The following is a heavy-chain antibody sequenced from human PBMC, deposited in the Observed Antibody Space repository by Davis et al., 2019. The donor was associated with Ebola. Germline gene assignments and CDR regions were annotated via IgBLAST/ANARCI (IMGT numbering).Heavy chain of an antibody. V-gene: IGHV4-39*01. CDR2: IYYSGST. Sequence: SETLSLTCTVSGGSISSSSYYWGWIRQPPGKGLEWIGSIYYSGSTYYNPSLKSRVTISVDTSKNQFSLKLSSVTAADTAVYYCARHAIFGVVTWGWFDPWGQGTLVTVSS. J-gene: IGHJ5*02. CDR1: GGSISSSSYY. CDR3: ARHAIFGVVTWGWFDP. D-gene: IGHD3-3*01.